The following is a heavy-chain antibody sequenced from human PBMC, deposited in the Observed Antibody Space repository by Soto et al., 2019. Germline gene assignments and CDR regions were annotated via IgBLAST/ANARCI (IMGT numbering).Heavy chain of an antibody. Sequence: PSETLSLTCAVYGGSFSGYYWSWIRQPPGKGLEWIGEINHSGSTNYNPSLKSRVTISVDTSKNQFSLKLSSVTAADTAVYYCARGSLYCTCTSSQDAEKNSYYGMDVWGQGTTVTVSS. D-gene: IGHD2-2*01. V-gene: IGHV4-34*01. CDR3: ARGSLYCTCTSSQDAEKNSYYGMDV. CDR1: GGSFSGYY. J-gene: IGHJ6*02. CDR2: INHSGST.